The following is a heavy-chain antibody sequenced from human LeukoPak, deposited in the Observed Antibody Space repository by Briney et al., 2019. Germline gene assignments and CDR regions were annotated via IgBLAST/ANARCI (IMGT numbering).Heavy chain of an antibody. CDR3: ARYCSGGSCYSWFDP. Sequence: SQTLSLTCTVSGGSISSGGYYWSWIRQHPGKGPEWIGYIYYSGSTYYNPSLKSRVTISVDTSKNQFSPKLSSVTAADTAVYYCARYCSGGSCYSWFDPWGQGTLVTVSS. CDR1: GGSISSGGYY. J-gene: IGHJ5*02. V-gene: IGHV4-31*03. CDR2: IYYSGST. D-gene: IGHD2-15*01.